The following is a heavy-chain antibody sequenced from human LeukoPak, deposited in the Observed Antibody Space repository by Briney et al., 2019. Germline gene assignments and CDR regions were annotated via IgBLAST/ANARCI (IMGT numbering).Heavy chain of an antibody. CDR2: IRSKAYGGTT. Sequence: GGSLRLSCTASGFTFGDYAMSWVRQAPGKGLEWVGSIRSKAYGGTTEYAASVKGRFTISRDDSKSIAYLQMNSLKTEDTAVYYCTSEFRYCSSTSCLDVWGQGTTVTVSS. V-gene: IGHV3-49*04. J-gene: IGHJ6*02. CDR1: GFTFGDYA. D-gene: IGHD2-2*01. CDR3: TSEFRYCSSTSCLDV.